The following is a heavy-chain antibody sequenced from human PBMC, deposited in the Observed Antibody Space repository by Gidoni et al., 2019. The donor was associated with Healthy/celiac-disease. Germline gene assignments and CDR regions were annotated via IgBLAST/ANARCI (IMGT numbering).Heavy chain of an antibody. CDR3: ARAHVDTAMVPFDY. Sequence: QVTLKESGPVLGKPTETPTLTCTASGFSLSNARMGVSWIRQPPGKALEWLAHFCSNDEKSSSTSLKSRLTISKDTSKSQVVLTMTNMDPVDTATYYCARAHVDTAMVPFDYWGQGTLVTVSS. CDR1: GFSLSNARMG. J-gene: IGHJ4*02. V-gene: IGHV2-26*01. D-gene: IGHD5-18*01. CDR2: FCSNDEK.